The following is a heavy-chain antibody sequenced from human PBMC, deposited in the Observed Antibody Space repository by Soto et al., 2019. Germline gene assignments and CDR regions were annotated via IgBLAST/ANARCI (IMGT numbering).Heavy chain of an antibody. CDR3: ARHVSDYYYYYMDV. V-gene: IGHV4-39*01. Sequence: SETLSLTCTVSGGSISSSSYYWGWIRQPPGKGLEWIGSIYYSGSTYYNPSLKSRVTISVDTPKNQFSLKLSSVTAADTAVYYCARHVSDYYYYYMDVWGKGTTVTVSS. J-gene: IGHJ6*03. CDR2: IYYSGST. CDR1: GGSISSSSYY.